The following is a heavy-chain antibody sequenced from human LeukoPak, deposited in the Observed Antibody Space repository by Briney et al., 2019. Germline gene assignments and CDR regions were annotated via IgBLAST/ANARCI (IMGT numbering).Heavy chain of an antibody. CDR3: ARDREITVTAWGYFDL. CDR2: ISSSSSTI. J-gene: IGHJ2*01. CDR1: GFTFSSYS. Sequence: GGSLRLSCAASGFTFSSYSMNWVRQAPGKGLEWVSYISSSSSTIYYADSVKGRFTISRDNAKNSLYLQMNSLRAEDTAVYYCARDREITVTAWGYFDLWGRGTLVTVSS. V-gene: IGHV3-48*04. D-gene: IGHD2-21*02.